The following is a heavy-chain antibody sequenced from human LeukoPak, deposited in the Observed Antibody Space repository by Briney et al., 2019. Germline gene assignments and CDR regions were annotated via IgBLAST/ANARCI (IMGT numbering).Heavy chain of an antibody. CDR3: AKGQWLGPLDY. Sequence: PGGSLRLSCAASGFTFDDYAMHWVRQAPGKGLEWISGISWNSGSIGYADSVKGRFTISRDNAKNSLYLQMNSLRAEDTALYYCAKGQWLGPLDYWGQGTLVTVSS. CDR1: GFTFDDYA. D-gene: IGHD6-19*01. V-gene: IGHV3-9*01. J-gene: IGHJ4*02. CDR2: ISWNSGSI.